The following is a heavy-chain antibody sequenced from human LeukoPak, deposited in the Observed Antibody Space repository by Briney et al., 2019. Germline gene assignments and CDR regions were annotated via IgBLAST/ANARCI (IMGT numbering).Heavy chain of an antibody. V-gene: IGHV3-23*01. CDR1: GFSFNNYA. J-gene: IGHJ4*02. D-gene: IGHD5-18*01. CDR3: VKDQKSGGYDYGWAPFDS. Sequence: GGSLRLSCAASGFSFNNYAMHWVRQAPGKGLEWVSGISSSGGNIVYADSVKGRFTISRDSSKSTLSLQMNSLRVEDTAVYYCVKDQKSGGYDYGWAPFDSWGQGTLVTVSS. CDR2: ISSSGGNI.